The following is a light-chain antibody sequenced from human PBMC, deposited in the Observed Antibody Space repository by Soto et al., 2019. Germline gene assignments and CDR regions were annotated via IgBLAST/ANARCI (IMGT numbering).Light chain of an antibody. CDR2: KAS. Sequence: DIQMTQSPSTLSASVGDRVTITCRASQSISSWLAWYQQKPGKAPKLLIYKASSLEGGVPSRFSGSGSGTEFTLTISSLQPDDFATYYCQQYHTYPSTFGQGNKLEIK. CDR3: QQYHTYPST. V-gene: IGKV1-5*03. J-gene: IGKJ2*01. CDR1: QSISSW.